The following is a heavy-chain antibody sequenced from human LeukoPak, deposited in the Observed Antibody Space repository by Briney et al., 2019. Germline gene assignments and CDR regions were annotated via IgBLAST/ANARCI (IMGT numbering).Heavy chain of an antibody. CDR2: IRGSGGST. CDR3: AKDPNYYGSGSSYYFDY. CDR1: GLTYSLYA. V-gene: IGHV3-23*01. J-gene: IGHJ4*02. D-gene: IGHD3-10*01. Sequence: PGGSLSPSCAASGLTYSLYAMSWVREAPGKGLEWVSAIRGSGGSTYYADSVKGRFTISRDNSKNTLYLQMNSLRAEDTAVYYCAKDPNYYGSGSSYYFDYWGQGTLVTVSS.